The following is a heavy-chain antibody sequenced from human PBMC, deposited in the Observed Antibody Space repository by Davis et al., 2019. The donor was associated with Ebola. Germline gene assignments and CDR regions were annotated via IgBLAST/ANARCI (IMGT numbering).Heavy chain of an antibody. CDR3: AKDPPITSEDDF. CDR2: ISSSSSYT. J-gene: IGHJ4*02. CDR1: GFTFSDYY. Sequence: GESLKISCAASGFTFSDYYMSWIRQAQGKGLEWVSYISSSSSYTNYADSVKGRFTISRDNSKEILYLQMNSLRVEDTATYFCAKDPPITSEDDFWGQGDLVSVSS. D-gene: IGHD3-3*01. V-gene: IGHV3-11*03.